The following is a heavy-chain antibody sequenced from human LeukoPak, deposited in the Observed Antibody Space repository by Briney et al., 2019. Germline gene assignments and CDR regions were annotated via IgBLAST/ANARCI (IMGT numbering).Heavy chain of an antibody. V-gene: IGHV3-20*04. Sequence: GGSLRLSCAASGFTFDDYGMSWVRQAPGKGLEWVSGINWNGGSTDYADSVKGRFTISRDNAKNSLYLQMNSLRAEDTALYYCARGSYDYDSSGYYTRPTPYYFDYWGQGTLVTVSS. CDR1: GFTFDDYG. J-gene: IGHJ4*02. CDR2: INWNGGST. D-gene: IGHD3-22*01. CDR3: ARGSYDYDSSGYYTRPTPYYFDY.